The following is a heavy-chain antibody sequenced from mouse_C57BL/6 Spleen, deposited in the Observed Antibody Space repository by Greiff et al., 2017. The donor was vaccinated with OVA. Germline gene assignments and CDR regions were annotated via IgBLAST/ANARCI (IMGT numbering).Heavy chain of an antibody. J-gene: IGHJ3*01. CDR2: IYPGDGDT. CDR1: GYAFSSSW. V-gene: IGHV1-82*01. D-gene: IGHD3-2*02. CDR3: ARSTAQATAWFAY. Sequence: VQLQESGPELVKPGASVKISCKASGYAFSSSWMNWVKQRPGKGLEWIGRIYPGDGDTNYNGKFKGKATLTADKSSSTAYMQRSSLTSEDSAVYFCARSTAQATAWFAYWGQGTLVTVSA.